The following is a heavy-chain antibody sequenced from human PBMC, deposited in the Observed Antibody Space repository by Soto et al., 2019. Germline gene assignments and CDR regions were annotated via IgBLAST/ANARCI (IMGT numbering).Heavy chain of an antibody. Sequence: QVQLVQSGAEVKKPGASVKVSCKASGYTFTSYGISWVRQAPGQGLEWMGWINTYNGNTNYAQKFQDRVTISRDTSASTAYMELTSLRSEDTAVYYCARDTGDGTFDFWGQGTLVTVSS. J-gene: IGHJ4*02. CDR2: INTYNGNT. V-gene: IGHV1-18*04. D-gene: IGHD7-27*01. CDR1: GYTFTSYG. CDR3: ARDTGDGTFDF.